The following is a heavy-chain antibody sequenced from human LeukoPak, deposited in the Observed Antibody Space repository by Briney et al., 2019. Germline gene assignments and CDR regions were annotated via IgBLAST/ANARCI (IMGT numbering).Heavy chain of an antibody. CDR2: LYHTGIT. D-gene: IGHD3-22*01. CDR3: VGSVYYFDNTGPHMMFDY. V-gene: IGHV4-59*02. J-gene: IGHJ4*02. CDR1: GRSVTSHY. Sequence: SDTLSLICNVSGRSVTSHYWKWLRRPAGEGLGWLGYLYHTGITNYSPSLKSRVSMSVDTTKNQFFLKVNSVPAADTAVYHCVGSVYYFDNTGPHMMFDYWGQGTLVTVSS.